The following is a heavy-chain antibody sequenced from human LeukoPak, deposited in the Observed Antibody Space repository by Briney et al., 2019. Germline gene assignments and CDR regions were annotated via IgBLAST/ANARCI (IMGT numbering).Heavy chain of an antibody. CDR3: V. CDR2: INHSGST. J-gene: IGHJ6*03. Sequence: GSLRLSCVVSGFTVSSNYMSWIRQPPGKGLEWIGEINHSGSTNYNPSLKSRVTISVDTSKNQFSLKLSSVTAADTAYYMDVWGKRTTVTGSS. V-gene: IGHV4-34*08. CDR1: GFTVSSNY.